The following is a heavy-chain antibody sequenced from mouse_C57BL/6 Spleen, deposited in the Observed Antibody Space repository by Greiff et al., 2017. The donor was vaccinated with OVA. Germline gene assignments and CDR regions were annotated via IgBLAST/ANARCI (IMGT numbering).Heavy chain of an antibody. CDR2: IHPNSGST. CDR1: GYTFTSYW. Sequence: QVQLQQPGAELVKPGASVKLSCKASGYTFTSYWMHWVKQRPGQGLEWIGMIHPNSGSTNYNEKFKSKATLTVDKSSSTAYMQLSSLTSEDSAVYYSVITTTTYYAMDYWGQGTSVTVSS. CDR3: VITTTTYYAMDY. V-gene: IGHV1-64*01. J-gene: IGHJ4*01. D-gene: IGHD1-1*01.